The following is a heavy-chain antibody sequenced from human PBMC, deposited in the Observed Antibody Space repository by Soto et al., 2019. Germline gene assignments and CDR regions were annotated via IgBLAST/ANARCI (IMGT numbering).Heavy chain of an antibody. CDR3: ARNYYSVPELIRANWFDP. D-gene: IGHD1-7*01. Sequence: QLQLQESGPGLVKPSETLSLICTVSGGSIRNSGYYWGWVRQPPGKGLEWIGSIYYSGDTYFNPSLKSQVTISVDTSKDQFSLNLRSVTAADPAVYYCARNYYSVPELIRANWFDPWGQGTLVSVSS. CDR1: GGSIRNSGYY. CDR2: IYYSGDT. J-gene: IGHJ5*02. V-gene: IGHV4-39*01.